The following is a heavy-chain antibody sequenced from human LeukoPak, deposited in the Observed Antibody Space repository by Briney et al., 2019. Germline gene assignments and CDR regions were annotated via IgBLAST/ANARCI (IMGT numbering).Heavy chain of an antibody. Sequence: PSETLSLTCAVYGGSFSGYYWSWIRQPPGKGLEGIGEINHSGSTNYNPSLKSRVTISVDTAKNQFSLKLSSVTAADTAVYFCARELGYCSTTSCSPFDYWGQGTLVTVSS. CDR2: INHSGST. CDR3: ARELGYCSTTSCSPFDY. CDR1: GGSFSGYY. V-gene: IGHV4-34*01. D-gene: IGHD2-2*01. J-gene: IGHJ4*02.